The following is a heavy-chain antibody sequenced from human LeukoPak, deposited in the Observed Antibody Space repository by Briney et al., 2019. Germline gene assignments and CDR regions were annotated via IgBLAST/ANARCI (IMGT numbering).Heavy chain of an antibody. CDR3: ARDRGSGSYHYFDY. Sequence: SETLSLTCAVSGGSISSSNWWSWVRQPPGRGLEWIGEIYRSGSTNYNPSLKSRVTISVDKSKNQFSLKLSSVTAADTAVYYCARDRGSGSYHYFDYWGQGTLVTVSS. CDR1: GGSISSSNW. D-gene: IGHD3-10*01. CDR2: IYRSGST. V-gene: IGHV4-4*02. J-gene: IGHJ4*02.